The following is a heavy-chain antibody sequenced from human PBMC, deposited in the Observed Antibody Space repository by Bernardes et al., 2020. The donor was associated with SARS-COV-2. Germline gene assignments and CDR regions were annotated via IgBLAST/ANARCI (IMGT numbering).Heavy chain of an antibody. CDR2: IAGDGSGT. CDR1: GITFSSSW. CDR3: VRADCNSGSCHRGAYGV. D-gene: IGHD2-15*01. V-gene: IGHV3-74*03. J-gene: IGHJ3*01. Sequence: GGSLRLSCAASGITFSSSWMHWVRQTPGKGLEWVSCIAGDGSGTTYADSVKGRFTISRDNAKNTLYLQMNSLRVDDTAVYYCVRADCNSGSCHRGAYGVWAQGTLVTVSS.